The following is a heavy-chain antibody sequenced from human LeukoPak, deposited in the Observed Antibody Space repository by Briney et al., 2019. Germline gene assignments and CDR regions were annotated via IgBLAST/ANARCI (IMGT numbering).Heavy chain of an antibody. CDR3: AKPLEKYTYGGNFDY. V-gene: IGHV3-23*01. CDR1: GFTFSSYA. CDR2: ISSSADST. D-gene: IGHD4-23*01. J-gene: IGHJ4*02. Sequence: GGSLRLSCEASGFTFSSYAMSWVRQAPGKGLAWVSVISSSADSTYYADSVKGRFTISRDNSKNALFLQMNSLRAEDTAVYYCAKPLEKYTYGGNFDYWGQGILVTVSS.